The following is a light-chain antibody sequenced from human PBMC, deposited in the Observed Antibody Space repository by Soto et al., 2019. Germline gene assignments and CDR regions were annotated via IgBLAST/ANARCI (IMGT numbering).Light chain of an antibody. V-gene: IGKV3-15*01. CDR3: QQYKSRPPRP. CDR2: DAS. J-gene: IGKJ1*01. Sequence: IVMTQSPATLSLSPGETATLSCRASQNINRDLAWYQQKPGQAPRLLIRDASTRATGIPARFSGSGSETEFTLTISSLQSEDFAVYFCQQYKSRPPRPFGQGTKVEI. CDR1: QNINRD.